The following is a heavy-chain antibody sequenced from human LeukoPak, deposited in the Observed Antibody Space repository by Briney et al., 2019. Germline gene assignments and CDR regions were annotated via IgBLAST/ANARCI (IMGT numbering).Heavy chain of an antibody. D-gene: IGHD6-13*01. J-gene: IGHJ4*02. CDR1: GFTSSSYS. Sequence: AGGSLRLSCAASGFTSSSYSMHWVRQAPGKGLEWVAVLSYDGSNEYYTDSVKGRFTISRDNSKNTLLLQMNSLRIEDTAEYYCARDAPSPGAAHSSSYYFDYWGQGTLVTVSS. CDR2: LSYDGSNE. V-gene: IGHV3-30-3*01. CDR3: ARDAPSPGAAHSSSYYFDY.